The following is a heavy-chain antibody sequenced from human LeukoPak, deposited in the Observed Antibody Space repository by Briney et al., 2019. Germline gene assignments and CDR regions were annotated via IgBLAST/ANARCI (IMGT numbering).Heavy chain of an antibody. CDR1: GFTFSSYA. J-gene: IGHJ4*02. CDR2: ISGSGGST. Sequence: GGSLRLSCAASGFTFSSYAMSWVRQAPGKGLEWVSTISGSGGSTYYADSVKGRFTISRDDSKNTLYLQMNSLKTEDTAVYYCARGPYYFDYWGQGTLVTVSS. CDR3: ARGPYYFDY. V-gene: IGHV3-23*01.